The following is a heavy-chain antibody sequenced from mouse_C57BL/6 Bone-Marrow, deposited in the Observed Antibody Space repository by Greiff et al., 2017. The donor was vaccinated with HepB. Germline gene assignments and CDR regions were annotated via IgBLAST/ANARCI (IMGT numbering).Heavy chain of an antibody. Sequence: VQLQQSGAELAKPGASVKLSCKASGYTFTSYWMHWVKQRPGQGLEWIGYSNPSSGYTKYNQKFKDTATLTADKSSSTDYMQVSSLTYEDSAVYYCARRYSNYWYFGVWGTGTTVTVSS. CDR3: ARRYSNYWYFGV. V-gene: IGHV1-7*01. D-gene: IGHD2-5*01. CDR1: GYTFTSYW. CDR2: SNPSSGYT. J-gene: IGHJ1*03.